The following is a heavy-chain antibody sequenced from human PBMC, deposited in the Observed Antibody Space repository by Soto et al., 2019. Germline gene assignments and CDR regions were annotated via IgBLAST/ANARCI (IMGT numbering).Heavy chain of an antibody. D-gene: IGHD2-2*01. Sequence: ASVKVSCKASGGTFSSYAISWVRQAPGQGLEWMGGIIPIFGTANYAQKFQGRVTITADESTSTAYMELSSLRSEDTAVYYCARVAPPRRHRALYCSCTSGPGRDVMAFWAQGPAVTVSS. CDR1: GGTFSSYA. CDR2: IIPIFGTA. J-gene: IGHJ6*02. CDR3: ARVAPPRRHRALYCSCTSGPGRDVMAF. V-gene: IGHV1-69*13.